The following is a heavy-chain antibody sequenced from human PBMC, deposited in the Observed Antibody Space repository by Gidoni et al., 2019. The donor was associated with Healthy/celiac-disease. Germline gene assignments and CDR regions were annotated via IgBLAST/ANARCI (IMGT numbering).Heavy chain of an antibody. D-gene: IGHD3-22*01. J-gene: IGHJ4*02. CDR1: GFTFSSYS. CDR3: ARDQGHDSSGYYSSYFDY. CDR2: ISSSSSYI. V-gene: IGHV3-21*01. Sequence: EVQLVESGGGLVKPGGSLRLSCAASGFTFSSYSMNWVRQAPGKGPEWVSAISSSSSYIYYADSVKGRFTISRDNAKNSLYLQMNSLRAEDTAVYYCARDQGHDSSGYYSSYFDYWGQGTLVTVSS.